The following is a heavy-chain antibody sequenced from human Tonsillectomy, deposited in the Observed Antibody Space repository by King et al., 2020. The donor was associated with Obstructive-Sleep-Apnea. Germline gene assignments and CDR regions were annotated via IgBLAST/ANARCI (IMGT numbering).Heavy chain of an antibody. D-gene: IGHD6-13*01. CDR3: ATLLADPRAADGILDY. V-gene: IGHV3-23*04. Sequence: VQLVESGGALIQPGGSLRLSCAASGFSLSNSAVTWVRQGPGKGLEWVSLTGEGSDYTHYADSVKGRFTIYRDKSNNTLYLQLNSLRADDSALYYCATLLADPRAADGILDYWGQGTLVTVSS. J-gene: IGHJ4*02. CDR2: TGEGSDYT. CDR1: GFSLSNSA.